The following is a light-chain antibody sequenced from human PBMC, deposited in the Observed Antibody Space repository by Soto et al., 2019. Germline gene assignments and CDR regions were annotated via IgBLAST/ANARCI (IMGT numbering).Light chain of an antibody. Sequence: EIVMTQSPPTLSVSPGEGVTLSCKASQSISNYLAWYQHKPGQAPRLLINGASIRATGFPARFSGSGSGEDFTLTISSVQSEAFAVYYCQQYLNWPWTFGQGTKVEIK. CDR1: QSISNY. CDR3: QQYLNWPWT. J-gene: IGKJ1*01. CDR2: GAS. V-gene: IGKV3-15*01.